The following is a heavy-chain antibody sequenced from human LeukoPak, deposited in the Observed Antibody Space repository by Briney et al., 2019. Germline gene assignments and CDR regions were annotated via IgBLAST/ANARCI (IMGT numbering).Heavy chain of an antibody. CDR1: GGSISSGGYY. CDR2: IYYSGST. D-gene: IGHD1-1*01. CDR3: ARGATTTFDY. J-gene: IGHJ4*02. Sequence: PSETLSLTCTVSGGSISSGGYYWRWIRQHPGKGLEWIGYIYYSGSTYYNPSLKSRVTISVDTSKNQFSLKLSSVTAADTAVYYCARGATTTFDYWGQGTLVTVSS. V-gene: IGHV4-31*03.